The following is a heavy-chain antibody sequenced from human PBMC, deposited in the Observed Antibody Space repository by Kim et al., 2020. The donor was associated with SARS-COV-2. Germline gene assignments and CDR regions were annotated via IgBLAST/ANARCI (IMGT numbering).Heavy chain of an antibody. Sequence: ADSVRGRFTIARDKSKNTLYLQMNSLGAEDTAVYYCSRDGDYGSGSYYPHWGQGTLVTVSS. D-gene: IGHD3-10*01. V-gene: IGHV3-30*07. J-gene: IGHJ4*02. CDR3: SRDGDYGSGSYYPH.